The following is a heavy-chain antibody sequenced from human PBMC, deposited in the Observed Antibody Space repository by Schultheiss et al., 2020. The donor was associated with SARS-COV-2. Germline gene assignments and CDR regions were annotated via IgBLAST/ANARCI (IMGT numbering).Heavy chain of an antibody. J-gene: IGHJ6*02. V-gene: IGHV3-48*03. Sequence: GGSLRLSCAASGFTFSSYEMNWVRQAPGKGLEWVSYISSSGSTIYYADSVKGRFTISRDNAKNSLYLQMNSLRAEDTAVYYCARDRRGYRAYYYGMDVWGQGTTVTVSS. D-gene: IGHD5-18*01. CDR1: GFTFSSYE. CDR3: ARDRRGYRAYYYGMDV. CDR2: ISSSGSTI.